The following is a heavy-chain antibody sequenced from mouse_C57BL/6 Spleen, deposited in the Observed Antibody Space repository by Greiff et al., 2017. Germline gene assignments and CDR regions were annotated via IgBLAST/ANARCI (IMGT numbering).Heavy chain of an antibody. J-gene: IGHJ2*01. CDR2: INPSNGGT. Sequence: QVQLQQPGTELVKPGASVKLSCKASGYTFTSYWMHWVKQRPGHGLEWIGNINPSNGGTKYNEKFQSKATLTVDKSSSTAYMQLSSLTSEDSAVYYCARNYYGSSYYLDYWGQGTTRTGSS. D-gene: IGHD1-1*01. CDR3: ARNYYGSSYYLDY. V-gene: IGHV1-53*01. CDR1: GYTFTSYW.